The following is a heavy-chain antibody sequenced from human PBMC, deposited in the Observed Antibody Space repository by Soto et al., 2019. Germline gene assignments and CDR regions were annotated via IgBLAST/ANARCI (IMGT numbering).Heavy chain of an antibody. J-gene: IGHJ4*02. CDR1: GFTFRSYG. CDR2: ISYDGSNK. V-gene: IGHV3-30*18. D-gene: IGHD1-1*01. CDR3: AKGVLNDYFDY. Sequence: QVQLVESGGGVVQPGRSLRLSCAASGFTFRSYGMHWVRQAPGKGLEWVAVISYDGSNKYYADSVKGRFTISRDNSKNTLYLQMNSLRAEDTAVYYCAKGVLNDYFDYWGQGTLVTVSS.